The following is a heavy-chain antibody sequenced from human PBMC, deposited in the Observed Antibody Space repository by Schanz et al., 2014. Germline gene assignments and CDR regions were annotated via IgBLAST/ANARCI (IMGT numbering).Heavy chain of an antibody. CDR1: GFTFSGYG. J-gene: IGHJ6*02. CDR2: ISYDGRHK. Sequence: QVQLVESGGGVVQPGRSLRLSCAASGFTFSGYGMHWVRQAPGKGLEWVAIISYDGRHKNYADSVKGRFTISRDNSKSTLHLQMNRLRVEDTGVYYCAKDDTQVNGMDVWGQGTTVTVSS. CDR3: AKDDTQVNGMDV. V-gene: IGHV3-30*18.